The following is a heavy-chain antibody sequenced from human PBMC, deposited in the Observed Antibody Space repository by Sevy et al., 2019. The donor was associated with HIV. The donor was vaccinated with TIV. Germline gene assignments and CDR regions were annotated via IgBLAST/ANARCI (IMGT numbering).Heavy chain of an antibody. D-gene: IGHD3-9*01. J-gene: IGHJ4*02. CDR1: GFTFTDYV. CDR2: IVGSGGSK. CDR3: ATDRISDWFFDS. V-gene: IGHV3-23*01. Sequence: GGSLRLSCTASGFTFTDYVMNWVRQAPGRGLEWVSSIVGSGGSKHYADSVKGRFTISRDNSKNTLYLQMNSLRAEDTAVYYCATDRISDWFFDSWGQGTLVTVSS.